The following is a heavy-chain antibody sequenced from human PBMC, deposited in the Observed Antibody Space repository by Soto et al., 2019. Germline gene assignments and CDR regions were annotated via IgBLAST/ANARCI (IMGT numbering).Heavy chain of an antibody. CDR1: GGTFRNYP. CDR2: IFPLTDIP. Sequence: QVQLVQSGTEVKKPGSSVKVSCKASGGTFRNYPINWVRQAPGQGLEWMGSIFPLTDIPDYAQNFQARLTISAEKSTSTSSMELSSLTSDDTAMYFCARCPLVVLNYFESWGQGTLVTVSS. V-gene: IGHV1-69*02. J-gene: IGHJ4*02. CDR3: ARCPLVVLNYFES.